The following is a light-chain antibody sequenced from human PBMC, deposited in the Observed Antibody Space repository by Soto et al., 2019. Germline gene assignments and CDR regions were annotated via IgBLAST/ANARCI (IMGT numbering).Light chain of an antibody. Sequence: QSVLTQPASVSVSPGQSITISCTGTSSDVGGYNYVSWYQQHPGKAPKLMIYDVSNRPSGVSNRFSGSKSGNTASLTISGLQAEDEADYYCSSYTSSSTVFGTGTRSPS. CDR3: SSYTSSSTV. V-gene: IGLV2-14*01. J-gene: IGLJ1*01. CDR1: SSDVGGYNY. CDR2: DVS.